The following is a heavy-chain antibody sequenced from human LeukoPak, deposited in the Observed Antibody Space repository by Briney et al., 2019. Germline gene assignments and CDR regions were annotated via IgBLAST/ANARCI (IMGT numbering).Heavy chain of an antibody. CDR3: AREGTAGTNLNWFDP. CDR2: ISYSGST. V-gene: IGHV4-59*01. J-gene: IGHJ5*02. CDR1: GGSISSYY. Sequence: KPSETLSPTCTVSGGSISSYYWSWIRQPPGKGLEWIGYISYSGSTNFNPSLKSRVTISVDTSKNQFSLKLSSVTAADTAVYYCAREGTAGTNLNWFDPWGQGTLVTVSS. D-gene: IGHD1-1*01.